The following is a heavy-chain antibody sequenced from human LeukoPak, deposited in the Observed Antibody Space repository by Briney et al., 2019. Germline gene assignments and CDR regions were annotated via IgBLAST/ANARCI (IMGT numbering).Heavy chain of an antibody. D-gene: IGHD6-19*01. J-gene: IGHJ5*02. Sequence: PSETLSLTCAVYGGSFSGYYWSWLRQPPGKGVEWIGEINDSGSTNYNPSLKRRVTISVDTSKNQFSLKLSSVTAADTAVYYCARGVAVAGTGTSWFDPWGQGTLVTASS. CDR3: ARGVAVAGTGTSWFDP. CDR2: INDSGST. V-gene: IGHV4-34*01. CDR1: GGSFSGYY.